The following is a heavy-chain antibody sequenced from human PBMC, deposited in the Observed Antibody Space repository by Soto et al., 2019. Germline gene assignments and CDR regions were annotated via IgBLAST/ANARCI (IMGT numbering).Heavy chain of an antibody. J-gene: IGHJ4*02. D-gene: IGHD5-12*01. CDR3: AAGGGLPRYY. CDR2: IYHSGST. Sequence: QLQLQESGSGLVKPSQTLSLTCAVSGGSISSGGYSWSWIRQPPGKGLEWIGYIYHSGSTYYNPSLTRRVTIAVDRSTTQFSLTLSSVAAADTAVYYCAAGGGLPRYYWGQGTLVTVSS. V-gene: IGHV4-30-2*01. CDR1: GGSISSGGYS.